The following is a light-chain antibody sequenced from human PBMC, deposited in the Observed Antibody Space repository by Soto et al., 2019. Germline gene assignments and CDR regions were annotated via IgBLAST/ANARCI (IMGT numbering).Light chain of an antibody. J-gene: IGKJ1*01. Sequence: IQMSHSPSSLSASLGDRVINTSRASQSINAWLAWYQQKPGKAPKLLIYDVSTLDSGVPSRFSGSASGTEFTLTISYLESDDFATYYCQQYHRYSTFGQGTKVDIK. CDR3: QQYHRYST. CDR1: QSINAW. V-gene: IGKV1-5*01. CDR2: DVS.